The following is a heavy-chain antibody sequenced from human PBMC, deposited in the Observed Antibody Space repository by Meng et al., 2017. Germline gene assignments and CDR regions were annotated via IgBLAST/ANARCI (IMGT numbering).Heavy chain of an antibody. V-gene: IGHV4-31*03. CDR3: ARVSPSMVRGHSSFDY. Sequence: QVQLQESGPGLVKPSQTLSLTCTVSGGSISSGGYYWSWIRQHPGKGLEWIGYIYYSGSTYYNPSLKSRVTISVDTSKNQFSLKLSSVTAADTAVYDCARVSPSMVRGHSSFDYWGQGTLVTVSS. J-gene: IGHJ4*02. CDR1: GGSISSGGYY. CDR2: IYYSGST. D-gene: IGHD3-10*01.